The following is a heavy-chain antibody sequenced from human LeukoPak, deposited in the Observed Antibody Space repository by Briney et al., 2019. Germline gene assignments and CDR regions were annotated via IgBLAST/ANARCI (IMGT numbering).Heavy chain of an antibody. D-gene: IGHD6-13*01. CDR3: ASELTGYSSSWYRYRDYYGMDV. V-gene: IGHV4-30-2*01. CDR2: IYHSGST. Sequence: SETLSLTCTVSGGSISSGGYSWSWIRQPPGKGLEWIGYIYHSGSTYYNPSLKSRVTISVDTSKNQFSLKLSSVTAADTAVYYCASELTGYSSSWYRYRDYYGMDVWGQGTTVTVSS. CDR1: GGSISSGGYS. J-gene: IGHJ6*02.